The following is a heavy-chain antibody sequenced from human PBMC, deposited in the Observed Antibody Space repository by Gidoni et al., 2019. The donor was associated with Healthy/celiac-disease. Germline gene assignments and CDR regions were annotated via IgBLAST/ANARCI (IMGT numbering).Heavy chain of an antibody. CDR1: GFTFCSYS. V-gene: IGHV3-48*02. CDR3: ATQYYYDSSGFHPTYWYFDL. J-gene: IGHJ2*01. D-gene: IGHD3-22*01. CDR2: ISSSSSTI. Sequence: EVQLVESGGGLVQPGGSLRLSCAASGFTFCSYSMNWVRQAPGKGLEWVSYISSSSSTIYYADSVKGRFTISRDNAKNSLYLQMNSLRDEDTAVYYCATQYYYDSSGFHPTYWYFDLWGRGTLVTVSS.